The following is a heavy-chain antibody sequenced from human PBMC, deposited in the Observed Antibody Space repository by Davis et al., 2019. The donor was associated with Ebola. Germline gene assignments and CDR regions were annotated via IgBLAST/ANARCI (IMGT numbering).Heavy chain of an antibody. CDR3: ARARFYYYYGMDV. CDR1: GFTFSTYA. CDR2: IYSGGST. V-gene: IGHV3-53*01. J-gene: IGHJ6*02. Sequence: GGSLRLSCTTSGFTFSTYALSWVRQAPGKGLEWVSVIYSGGSTYYADSVKGRFTISRDNSKNTLYLQMNSLRAEDTAVYYCARARFYYYYGMDVWGQGTTVTVSS.